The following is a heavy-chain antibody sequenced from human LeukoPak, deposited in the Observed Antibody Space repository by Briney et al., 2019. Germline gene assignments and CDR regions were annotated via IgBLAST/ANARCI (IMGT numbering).Heavy chain of an antibody. V-gene: IGHV4-59*12. CDR2: IYYSGST. J-gene: IGHJ6*02. CDR1: GGSFSGYY. D-gene: IGHD5-12*01. CDR3: ARARATGYSGYEYYYYGMDV. Sequence: SETLSLTCAVYGGSFSGYYWSWIRQPPGKGLEWIGYIYYSGSTNYNPSLKSRVTISVDTSKNQFSLKLSSVTAADTAVYYCARARATGYSGYEYYYYGMDVWGQGTTVTVSS.